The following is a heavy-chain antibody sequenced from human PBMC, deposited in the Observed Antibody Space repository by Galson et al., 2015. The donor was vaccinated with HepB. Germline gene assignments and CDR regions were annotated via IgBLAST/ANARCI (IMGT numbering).Heavy chain of an antibody. J-gene: IGHJ6*03. CDR2: ISSSGSTI. D-gene: IGHD4-11*01. Sequence: SLRLSCAASGFTFSDYSMSWVRQAPGKGLEWVSYISSSGSTIYYADSVKGRFTISRDNAKNSLYLQMNSLRAEDTAVYYCASVCSNYLHNCYYYMDVCGKRTTVTVCS. CDR1: GFTFSDYS. V-gene: IGHV3-11*01. CDR3: ASVCSNYLHNCYYYMDV.